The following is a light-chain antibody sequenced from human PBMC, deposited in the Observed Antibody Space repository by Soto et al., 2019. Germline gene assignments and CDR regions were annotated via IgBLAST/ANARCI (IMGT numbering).Light chain of an antibody. V-gene: IGKV1-5*01. CDR2: DAS. CDR3: QQYSTYPWT. Sequence: DIQMTQSPSTLFASVGDRVTITCRASQSISSWLAWYQQKPGKAPKVLIFDASSLESGVPSRFSGSGSATEFTLTISSLQPDDFATYYCQQYSTYPWTFGQGTKVDIK. CDR1: QSISSW. J-gene: IGKJ1*01.